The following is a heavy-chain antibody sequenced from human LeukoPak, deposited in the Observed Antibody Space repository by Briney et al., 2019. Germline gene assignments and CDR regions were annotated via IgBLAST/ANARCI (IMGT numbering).Heavy chain of an antibody. CDR1: GFTFSSYG. J-gene: IGHJ4*02. D-gene: IGHD3-10*01. CDR3: ARDFATPPPFGLNY. Sequence: GGSLRLSCAASGFTFSSYGMHWVRQAPGKGLEWVAVIWYDGSNKYYADSVKGRFTISRDNSKNTLYLQMNSLRAEDTAVYYCARDFATPPPFGLNYWGQGTLATVSS. CDR2: IWYDGSNK. V-gene: IGHV3-33*01.